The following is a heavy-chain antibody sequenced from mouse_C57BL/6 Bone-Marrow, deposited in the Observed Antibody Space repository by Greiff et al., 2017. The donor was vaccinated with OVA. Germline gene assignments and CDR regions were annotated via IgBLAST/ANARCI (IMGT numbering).Heavy chain of an antibody. CDR2: IDPGNGDT. CDR3: TTCDSLDY. CDR1: GFNIKDDY. J-gene: IGHJ2*01. D-gene: IGHD2-4*01. Sequence: EVQLQQSGAELVRPGASVKLSCTASGFNIKDDYMHWVKQRPEQGLEWIGWIDPGNGDTEYASKFQGKATITADTSSNTAYLQLSSLTSEDTAVYYCTTCDSLDYWGQGTTLTVSS. V-gene: IGHV14-4*01.